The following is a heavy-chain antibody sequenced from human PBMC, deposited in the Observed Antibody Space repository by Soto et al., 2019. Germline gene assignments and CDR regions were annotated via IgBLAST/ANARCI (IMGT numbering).Heavy chain of an antibody. CDR3: ARGYGSGSYPYLQLDY. J-gene: IGHJ4*02. D-gene: IGHD3-10*01. CDR1: GDSVTSNVW. Sequence: SETLSLTCAVSGDSVTSNVWWSWVRQPPGKGLEWIGEAYHNGLTDYNPSLKSRVTMSVDTSKNEFSLKLTSVTAADTAIYYCARGYGSGSYPYLQLDYWGQGTLVTVSS. CDR2: AYHNGLT. V-gene: IGHV4-4*02.